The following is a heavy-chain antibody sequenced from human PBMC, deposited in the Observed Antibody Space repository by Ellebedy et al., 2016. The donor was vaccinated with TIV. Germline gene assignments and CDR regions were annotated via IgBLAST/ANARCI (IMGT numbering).Heavy chain of an antibody. CDR2: IKSDGSGA. J-gene: IGHJ4*02. V-gene: IGHV3-74*01. D-gene: IGHD3-10*01. CDR1: GFTFSRNW. Sequence: GESLKISCAASGFTFSRNWMHWVRQAPGKGLVWVSRIKSDGSGAIYADSVKGRFTISRDNAKNSLYLQMNSLRAEDTAVYYCARDGLWFGELFYWGQGTLVTVSS. CDR3: ARDGLWFGELFY.